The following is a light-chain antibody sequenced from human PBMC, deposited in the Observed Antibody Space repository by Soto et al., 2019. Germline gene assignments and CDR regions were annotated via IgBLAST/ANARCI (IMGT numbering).Light chain of an antibody. CDR2: DAS. CDR1: QDIRKY. J-gene: IGKJ2*01. CDR3: HTYNSYSLHT. Sequence: DIQMTQSPSSLSASVGDRVSITCQASQDIRKYLNWYQQKPGKAPKLLIYDASSLETGVPSRFSGSGSGTDFTLTISSLQPDDCATYYCHTYNSYSLHTFGQGTKVDIK. V-gene: IGKV1-33*01.